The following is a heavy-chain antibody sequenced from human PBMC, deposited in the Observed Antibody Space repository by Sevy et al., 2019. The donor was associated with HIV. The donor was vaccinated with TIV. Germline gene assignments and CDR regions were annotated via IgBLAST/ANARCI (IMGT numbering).Heavy chain of an antibody. CDR1: GFTFNNYA. CDR3: AKHYIHDIADGWYFDL. Sequence: GGCLRLYCAASGFTFNNYAMSWVRQAPGKGLVGKGLERVSTISGGCGGTYYADSVRGRFTISRDNSKNTLYLQVNSLRAEDTAVYYCAKHYIHDIADGWYFDLWGRGTLVTVSS. CDR2: ISGGCGGT. V-gene: IGHV3-23*01. D-gene: IGHD4-4*01. J-gene: IGHJ2*01.